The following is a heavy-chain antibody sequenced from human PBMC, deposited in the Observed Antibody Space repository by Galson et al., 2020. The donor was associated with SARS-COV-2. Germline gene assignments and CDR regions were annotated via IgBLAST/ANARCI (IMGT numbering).Heavy chain of an antibody. Sequence: SETLSLTCTVSGGSISSSSYYWGWIRQPPGKGLEWIGSIYYSGSTYYNPSLKRRVTISVDTSKNQFSLKLSSVTAADTAVYYCARGGGTIFGVVIILGYVDYWGQGTLVIVSS. CDR3: ARGGGTIFGVVIILGYVDY. V-gene: IGHV4-39*07. CDR2: IYYSGST. CDR1: GGSISSSSYY. D-gene: IGHD3-3*01. J-gene: IGHJ4*02.